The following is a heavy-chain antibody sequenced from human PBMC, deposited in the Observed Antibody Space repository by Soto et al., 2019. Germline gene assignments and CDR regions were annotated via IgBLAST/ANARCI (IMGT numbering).Heavy chain of an antibody. J-gene: IGHJ6*02. CDR2: IYYSAST. CDR3: ARVDGCSSTSCYLNYYYYGMDV. V-gene: IGHV4-61*01. Sequence: PSEPLCLTYPVADGSVSSGSDYWSRIRQPPGKGLEWIGYIYYSASTNYNPSLKSRVTISVDTSKNQFSLKLSSVTAADTAVYYCARVDGCSSTSCYLNYYYYGMDVWGQGTSVTVSS. CDR1: DGSVSSGSDY. D-gene: IGHD2-2*01.